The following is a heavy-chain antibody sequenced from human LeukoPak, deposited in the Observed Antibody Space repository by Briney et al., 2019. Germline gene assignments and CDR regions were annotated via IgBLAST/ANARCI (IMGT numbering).Heavy chain of an antibody. V-gene: IGHV1-3*01. Sequence: GASVKVSCKASGYTFTSYAMHWVRQAPGQRLEWMGWINAGNGNTKYSQKFQGRVTITRDTSASTAYMELSSLRSEDTAVYYCARDVATWGHLYYYYGMDVWGQGTTVTVSS. CDR2: INAGNGNT. D-gene: IGHD5-12*01. J-gene: IGHJ6*02. CDR1: GYTFTSYA. CDR3: ARDVATWGHLYYYYGMDV.